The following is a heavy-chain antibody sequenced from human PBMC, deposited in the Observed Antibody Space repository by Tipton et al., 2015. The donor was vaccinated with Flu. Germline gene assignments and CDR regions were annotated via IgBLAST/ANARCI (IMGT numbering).Heavy chain of an antibody. J-gene: IGHJ5*02. V-gene: IGHV4-34*01. CDR1: GGSLSNYY. D-gene: IGHD4-11*01. CDR2: INHRGGT. CDR3: ARRDYSNYVSDPKNWFDP. Sequence: GLVKPSETLSLTCGVSGGSLSNYYWTWIRQPPGKGLEWIGEINHRGGTNYNPSLKSRVTISVDTSKNQFSLNLSSVTAADTAVYYCARRDYSNYVSDPKNWFDPWGQGILVTVSS.